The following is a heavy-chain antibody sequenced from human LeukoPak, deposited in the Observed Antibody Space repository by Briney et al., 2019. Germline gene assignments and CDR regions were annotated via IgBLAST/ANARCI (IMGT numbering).Heavy chain of an antibody. CDR1: GGSFSGYY. CDR3: ARGYSGYDDAFDI. V-gene: IGHV4-34*01. Sequence: SETLSLTCAVSGGSFSGYYWSWIRQPPGKGLEWIGEINHSGSTNYNPSLKSRVTISVDTSKNQFSLKLSSVTAADTAVYYCARGYSGYDDAFDIWGQGTMVTVSS. J-gene: IGHJ3*02. D-gene: IGHD5-12*01. CDR2: INHSGST.